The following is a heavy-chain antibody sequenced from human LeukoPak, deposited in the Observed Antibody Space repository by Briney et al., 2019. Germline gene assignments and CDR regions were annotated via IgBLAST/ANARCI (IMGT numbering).Heavy chain of an antibody. CDR3: ARPGYRSRYFDY. V-gene: IGHV5-51*01. CDR2: INPGDSET. D-gene: IGHD6-19*01. J-gene: IGHJ4*02. Sequence: GESLKTSCKGSGYSFTRNWIGWVRQMPGKGLEWMGIINPGDSETKYSPSFQGQVTISADKSISTAYLQWSSLKASDTAMYYCARPGYRSRYFDYWGQGTLVTVSS. CDR1: GYSFTRNW.